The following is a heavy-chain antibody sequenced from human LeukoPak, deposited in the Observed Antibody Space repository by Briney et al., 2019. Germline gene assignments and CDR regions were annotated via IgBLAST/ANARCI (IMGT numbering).Heavy chain of an antibody. Sequence: GGSLRLSCAASGFTFSDYYMSWIRQAPGKGLEWVSYISSSGSTIYYADSVKGRFTISRDNAKNSLYLQMNSLRAEDTAVYYCARDLNTGYSSGWYIDYWGQGTLVTVSS. V-gene: IGHV3-11*04. J-gene: IGHJ4*02. CDR2: ISSSGSTI. D-gene: IGHD6-19*01. CDR1: GFTFSDYY. CDR3: ARDLNTGYSSGWYIDY.